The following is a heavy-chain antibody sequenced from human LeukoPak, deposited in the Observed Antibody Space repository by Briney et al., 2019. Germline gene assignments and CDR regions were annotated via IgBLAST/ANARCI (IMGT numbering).Heavy chain of an antibody. CDR1: GFTSSSNW. J-gene: IGHJ6*03. CDR2: LSSDGMTI. CDR3: ARGGTAMTTLDYMDV. V-gene: IGHV3-74*01. Sequence: PGGSLRLSCAASGFTSSSNWMHWVRQAPGKGLVWVSRLSSDGMTITYADFVKGRFTISRDNAKNMLFLQMDSLRAEDTAVYFCARGGTAMTTLDYMDVWGKGTTVTVSS. D-gene: IGHD4-11*01.